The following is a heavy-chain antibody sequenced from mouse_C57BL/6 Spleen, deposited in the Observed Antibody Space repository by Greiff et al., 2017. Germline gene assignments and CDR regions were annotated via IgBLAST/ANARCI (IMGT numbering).Heavy chain of an antibody. V-gene: IGHV1-81*01. Sequence: QVQLQQSGAELARPGASVKLSCKASGYTFTSYGISWVKQRTGQGLEWIGEIYPRSGNTYYNEKFKGKAKLTADKSSSTAYMELRSLTSEDSSVYFCARHYDYDRAYWGQGTLVTVSA. J-gene: IGHJ3*01. CDR1: GYTFTSYG. CDR3: ARHYDYDRAY. CDR2: IYPRSGNT. D-gene: IGHD2-4*01.